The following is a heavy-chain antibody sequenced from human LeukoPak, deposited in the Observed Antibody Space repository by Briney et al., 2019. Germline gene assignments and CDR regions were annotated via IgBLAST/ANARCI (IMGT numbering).Heavy chain of an antibody. CDR1: GFTFSSYW. Sequence: PGGSLRLSCAASGFTFSSYWMHWVRQAPGKGLEWVSYISSSGSTIYYADSVTGRFTISRDNAKNSLYLQMNSLRAEDTAVYYCARASSGWYNWFDPWGQGTLVTVSS. CDR2: ISSSGSTI. J-gene: IGHJ5*02. CDR3: ARASSGWYNWFDP. V-gene: IGHV3-48*04. D-gene: IGHD6-19*01.